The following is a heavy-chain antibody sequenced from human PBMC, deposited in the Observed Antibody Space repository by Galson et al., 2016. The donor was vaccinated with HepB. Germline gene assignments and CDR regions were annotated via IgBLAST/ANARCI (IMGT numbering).Heavy chain of an antibody. CDR1: GYNFIDYY. CDR2: IYPGDSDI. Sequence: QSGAEVKKPGESLSISCKGSGYNFIDYYIIWVRQMPGKGLEWMGIIYPGDSDIRYSPSFQGQVTISADTSVSSAYLQWRSLNASDTAIYYCAREGSGSPKFWGQGKLVIVSS. D-gene: IGHD1-26*01. CDR3: AREGSGSPKF. V-gene: IGHV5-51*01. J-gene: IGHJ3*01.